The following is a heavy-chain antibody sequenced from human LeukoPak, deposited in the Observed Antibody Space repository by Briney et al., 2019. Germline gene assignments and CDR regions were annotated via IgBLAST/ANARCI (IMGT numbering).Heavy chain of an antibody. CDR1: GYTFTGYY. Sequence: GASVKVSCKASGYTFTGYYMHWVRQAPGQGLEWMGRINPNSGGTNYAQQFQGRVTMTRNTSISTAYMELSRLRSDDTAVYYGARARMSRDGYNWDYWGQGTLVTVSS. J-gene: IGHJ4*02. V-gene: IGHV1-2*06. D-gene: IGHD5-24*01. CDR3: ARARMSRDGYNWDY. CDR2: INPNSGGT.